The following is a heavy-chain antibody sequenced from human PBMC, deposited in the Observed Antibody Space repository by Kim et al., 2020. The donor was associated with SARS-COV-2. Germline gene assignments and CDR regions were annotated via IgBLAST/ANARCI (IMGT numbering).Heavy chain of an antibody. V-gene: IGHV1-18*04. J-gene: IGHJ5*02. D-gene: IGHD6-13*01. Sequence: ASVKISCKASGYTFTSYGISWVRQAPGQGLEWMGWISAYNGNTNYAQKLQGRVTMTTDTSTSTAYMELRSLRSDDTAVYYCARGGIAAAKKRTDRSPFDPWGQGTLVTVSS. CDR2: ISAYNGNT. CDR3: ARGGIAAAKKRTDRSPFDP. CDR1: GYTFTSYG.